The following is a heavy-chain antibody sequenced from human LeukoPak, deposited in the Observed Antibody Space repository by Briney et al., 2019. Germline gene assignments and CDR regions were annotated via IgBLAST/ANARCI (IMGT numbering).Heavy chain of an antibody. CDR3: ARAPSNYGSGSYYTDWFDP. CDR1: GGSISSGGYY. V-gene: IGHV4-31*03. J-gene: IGHJ5*02. D-gene: IGHD3-10*01. CDR2: IYYSGST. Sequence: SQTLSLTCTVSGGSISSGGYYWSWIRQHPGKGLEWIGYIYYSGSTYYNPSLKSRVTISVDTSKNQFSLKLSSVTAADTAVYYCARAPSNYGSGSYYTDWFDPCGQGTLVTVSS.